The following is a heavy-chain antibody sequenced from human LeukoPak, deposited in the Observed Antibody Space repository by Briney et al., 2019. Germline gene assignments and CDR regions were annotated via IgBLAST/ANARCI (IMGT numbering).Heavy chain of an antibody. D-gene: IGHD6-13*01. J-gene: IGHJ4*02. CDR1: GFTLSDYY. CDR3: ASVGSIAAAGTYDY. Sequence: GASLRLSCAASGFTLSDYYMTWIRQAPGKGLEWISYISDSGSHTIYADSVKGRFTIYRDNAKNSLYLQMDSLRAEDTAVYYCASVGSIAAAGTYDYWGQGTLVTVSS. CDR2: ISDSGSHT. V-gene: IGHV3-11*06.